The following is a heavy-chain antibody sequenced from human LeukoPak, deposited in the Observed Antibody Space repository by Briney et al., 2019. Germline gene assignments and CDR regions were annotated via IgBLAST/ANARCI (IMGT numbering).Heavy chain of an antibody. Sequence: GGSLRLSCAASGFTFGSYAMSWVRQAPGKGLEWVSTISGSGSSTYYADSVKGRFTISRDNSKNTLYLQMNSLRAGDTAVYYCAKDTDYSGNYYCDYWGQGTLVTVSS. CDR3: AKDTDYSGNYYCDY. D-gene: IGHD1-26*01. CDR2: ISGSGSST. V-gene: IGHV3-23*01. J-gene: IGHJ4*02. CDR1: GFTFGSYA.